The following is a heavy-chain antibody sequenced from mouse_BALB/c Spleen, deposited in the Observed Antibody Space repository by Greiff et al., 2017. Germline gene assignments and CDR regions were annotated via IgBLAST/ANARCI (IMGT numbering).Heavy chain of an antibody. Sequence: EVMLVESGGGLVQPGGSRKLSCAASGFTFSSFGMHWVRQAPEKGLEWVAYISSGSSTIYYADTVKGRFTISRDNPKNTLFLQMTSLRSEDTAMYYCARYDGYDYWYFDVWGAGTTVTVSS. CDR1: GFTFSSFG. CDR3: ARYDGYDYWYFDV. D-gene: IGHD2-2*01. J-gene: IGHJ1*01. CDR2: ISSGSSTI. V-gene: IGHV5-17*02.